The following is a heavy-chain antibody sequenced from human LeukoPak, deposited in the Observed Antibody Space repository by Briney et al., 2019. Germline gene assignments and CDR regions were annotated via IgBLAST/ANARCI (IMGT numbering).Heavy chain of an antibody. J-gene: IGHJ4*02. CDR3: TTAFFGSPPG. Sequence: GGSLRLSCAASGFTFSDAWMNWVRQTPGKGLEWVGRIQSKTHGGTTDFAPPVKDRFTISRDDSKSMLFLQMNSLKPEVTAVCYCTTAFFGSPPGWGQGTLVTVSS. CDR1: GFTFSDAW. V-gene: IGHV3-15*01. CDR2: IQSKTHGGTT. D-gene: IGHD2/OR15-2a*01.